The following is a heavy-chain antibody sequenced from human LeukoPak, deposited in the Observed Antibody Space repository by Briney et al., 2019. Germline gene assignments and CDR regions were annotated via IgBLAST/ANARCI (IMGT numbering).Heavy chain of an antibody. Sequence: PSGTLSLTCAVSGASITSSYWWSWVRQPPGKGLEWIGDIYHTGSTNYSPSLKSRVTISVDKSNNQFSLEMRSVTDADTAVYYCAKHRDSFLEGYFFDYWGQGSLVTVSS. D-gene: IGHD2-21*01. CDR3: AKHRDSFLEGYFFDY. CDR2: IYHTGST. CDR1: GASITSSYW. J-gene: IGHJ4*02. V-gene: IGHV4-4*02.